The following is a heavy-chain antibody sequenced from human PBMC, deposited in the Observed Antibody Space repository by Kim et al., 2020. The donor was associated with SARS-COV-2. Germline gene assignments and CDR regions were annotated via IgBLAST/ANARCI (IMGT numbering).Heavy chain of an antibody. CDR3: ASRVRDSTNWFDP. V-gene: IGHV4-39*01. Sequence: STPTLKSHVTIPVDTSKNQFSLKLSSVTAADTAVYYCASRVRDSTNWFDPWGQGTLVTVSS. D-gene: IGHD3-22*01. J-gene: IGHJ5*02.